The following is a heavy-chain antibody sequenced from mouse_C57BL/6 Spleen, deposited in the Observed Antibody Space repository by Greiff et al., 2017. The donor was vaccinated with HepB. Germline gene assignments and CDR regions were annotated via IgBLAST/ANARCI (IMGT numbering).Heavy chain of an antibody. CDR3: ARDGGYYGSLDY. J-gene: IGHJ2*01. V-gene: IGHV5-4*01. CDR1: GFTFSSYA. Sequence: EVQVVESGGGLVKPGGSLKLSCAASGFTFSSYAMSWVRQTPEKRLEWVATISDGGSYTYYPDNVKGRFTISRDNAKNNLYLQMSHLKSEDTAMYYCARDGGYYGSLDYWGQGTTLTVSS. D-gene: IGHD1-1*01. CDR2: ISDGGSYT.